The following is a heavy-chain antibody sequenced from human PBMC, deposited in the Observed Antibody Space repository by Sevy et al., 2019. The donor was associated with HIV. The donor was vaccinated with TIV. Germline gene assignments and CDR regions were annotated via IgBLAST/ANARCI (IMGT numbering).Heavy chain of an antibody. D-gene: IGHD2-21*02. CDR2: TYYRSKWFN. CDR1: GDSVSTNSAA. V-gene: IGHV6-1*01. J-gene: IGHJ4*02. CDR3: ARDAGGNSYFDS. Sequence: SQTLSLTCAISGDSVSTNSAAWNWIRQSPSRGLEWLGRTYYRSKWFNDYGVSVKSRIVITPDTSKNRFSLQVNSVTPEDTAVYFCARDAGGNSYFDSWGLGTLVTVSS.